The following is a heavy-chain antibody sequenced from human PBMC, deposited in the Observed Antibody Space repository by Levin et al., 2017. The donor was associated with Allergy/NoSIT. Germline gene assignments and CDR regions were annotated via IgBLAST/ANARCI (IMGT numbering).Heavy chain of an antibody. CDR2: INQDGREK. V-gene: IGHV3-7*01. J-gene: IGHJ2*01. Sequence: LGESLKISYEASGFSFSDSWMSWVRLAPGRGLEWVANINQDGREKNYVDSVKGRFTISRDNAKSSMYLQMNTLRAEDTGVYYCARDGYGGYFDLWGRGIQVIVSS. D-gene: IGHD5-12*01. CDR1: GFSFSDSW. CDR3: ARDGYGGYFDL.